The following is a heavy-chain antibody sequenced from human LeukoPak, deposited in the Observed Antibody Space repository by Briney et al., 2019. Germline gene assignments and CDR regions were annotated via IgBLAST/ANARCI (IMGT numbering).Heavy chain of an antibody. V-gene: IGHV1-46*01. J-gene: IGHJ5*02. D-gene: IGHD2-8*01. CDR2: INPSGGST. Sequence: ASVKVSCKASGYTFTSYYMHWVRQAPGQGLEWMGIINPSGGSTSYAQKFQGRVTMTRDMSTSTVYMGLSSLRSEDTAVYYWARGPADCTNGVCYRKKNWFDPWGQGTLVTVSS. CDR3: ARGPADCTNGVCYRKKNWFDP. CDR1: GYTFTSYY.